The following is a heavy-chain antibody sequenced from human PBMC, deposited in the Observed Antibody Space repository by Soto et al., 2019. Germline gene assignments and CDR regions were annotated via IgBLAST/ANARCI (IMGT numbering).Heavy chain of an antibody. CDR1: GGSVSSGSYY. J-gene: IGHJ4*02. D-gene: IGHD3-22*01. CDR2: IYYSGST. CDR3: AKSPGMYYYDSSGYYHYDY. Sequence: SETLSLTCTVSGGSVSSGSYYWSWIRQPPGKGLEWIGYIYYSGSTNYNPSLKSRVTISVDTSKNQFSLKLSSVTAADTAVYYCAKSPGMYYYDSSGYYHYDYWGQGTLVTVSS. V-gene: IGHV4-61*01.